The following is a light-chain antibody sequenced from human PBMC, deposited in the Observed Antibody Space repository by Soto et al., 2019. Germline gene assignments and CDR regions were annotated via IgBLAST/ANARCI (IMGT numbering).Light chain of an antibody. V-gene: IGKV3-20*01. Sequence: IVLTQSPGTLSLSPGERATLSCRASQSVSSGYLAWYQQKPGQAPRVLIYGASSRVTGIPDRFSGSGSGTDFTLTISRLEPEDFAVYYCQRYGGSPWTFGQGTKVEIK. CDR1: QSVSSGY. CDR2: GAS. CDR3: QRYGGSPWT. J-gene: IGKJ1*01.